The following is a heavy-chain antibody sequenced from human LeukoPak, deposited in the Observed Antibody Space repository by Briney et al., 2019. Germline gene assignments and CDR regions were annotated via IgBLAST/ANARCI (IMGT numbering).Heavy chain of an antibody. Sequence: PGGSLRLSCAASGFTLSYYWMSWVRQAPGKGLEWVANIKQDGSEKYYVDSVKGRFTISRDNAKNSLYPQMNSLRAEDTAVYYCARAPGYYYDSSGYGSSNYYFDYWGQGTLVTVSS. V-gene: IGHV3-7*01. J-gene: IGHJ4*02. D-gene: IGHD3-22*01. CDR3: ARAPGYYYDSSGYGSSNYYFDY. CDR1: GFTLSYYW. CDR2: IKQDGSEK.